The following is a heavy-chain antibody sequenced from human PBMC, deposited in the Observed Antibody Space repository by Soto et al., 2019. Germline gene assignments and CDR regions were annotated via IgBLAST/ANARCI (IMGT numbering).Heavy chain of an antibody. CDR1: GYTFTSYG. J-gene: IGHJ6*03. Sequence: QVQLVQSGAEVKKPGASVKVSCKASGYTFTSYGISWVRQAPGQGLEWMGWISAYNGNTNYAQKRHGRVTMTTDTSTSTAYMELRSLRSDDTAVYYCARGRVDYGDYDRVRGFYYYYYSLDVWGKGTTVTVSS. D-gene: IGHD4-17*01. V-gene: IGHV1-18*01. CDR3: ARGRVDYGDYDRVRGFYYYYYSLDV. CDR2: ISAYNGNT.